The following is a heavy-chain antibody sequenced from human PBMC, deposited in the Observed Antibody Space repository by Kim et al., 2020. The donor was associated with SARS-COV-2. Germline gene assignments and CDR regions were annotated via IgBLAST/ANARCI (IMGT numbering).Heavy chain of an antibody. CDR3: AKGRAFNAEYFQH. CDR1: GYTFTTYA. CDR2: INAANGNT. V-gene: IGHV1-3*01. Sequence: ASVKVSCKASGYTFTTYAMHWVRQAPGQRLEWMGWINAANGNTKYSQRFQGRVTITRDTSATTAYMELSSLRSEDTAMYYCAKGRAFNAEYFQHWGQGILVTVSS. J-gene: IGHJ1*01. D-gene: IGHD3-3*02.